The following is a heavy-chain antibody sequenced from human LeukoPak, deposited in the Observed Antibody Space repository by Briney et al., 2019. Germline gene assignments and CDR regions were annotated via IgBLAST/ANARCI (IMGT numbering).Heavy chain of an antibody. V-gene: IGHV3-64*01. J-gene: IGHJ4*02. CDR3: ARVHYDSGGYYYDY. D-gene: IGHD3-22*01. CDR2: ISSTGGST. Sequence: GGSLRLSCAVSGFTFSSYAMHWVRQAPGKGLEYVSAISSTGGSTYYANSVKGRFTISRGNSKNTLYLQMGSLRAEDMAVHYCARVHYDSGGYYYDYWGQGTLVTVSS. CDR1: GFTFSSYA.